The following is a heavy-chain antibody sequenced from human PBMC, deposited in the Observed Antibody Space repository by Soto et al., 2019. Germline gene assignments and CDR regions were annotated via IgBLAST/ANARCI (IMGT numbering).Heavy chain of an antibody. J-gene: IGHJ6*02. CDR2: ISYDGSNK. CDR3: AREGCIAVAGTPYYYYGMDV. Sequence: QVQLVESGGGVVQPGRSLRLSCAASGFTFSSYAMHWVRQAPGKGLEWVAVISYDGSNKYYADSVKGRFTISRDNSKNTLYLQMNSLRAEDTAVYYCAREGCIAVAGTPYYYYGMDVWGQGTTVTVSS. D-gene: IGHD6-19*01. CDR1: GFTFSSYA. V-gene: IGHV3-30-3*01.